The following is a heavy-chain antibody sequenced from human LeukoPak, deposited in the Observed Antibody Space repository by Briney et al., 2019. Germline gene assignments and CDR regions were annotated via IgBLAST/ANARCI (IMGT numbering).Heavy chain of an antibody. J-gene: IGHJ3*02. CDR1: GFTFSSYS. CDR2: ISSSSSTI. V-gene: IGHV3-48*04. D-gene: IGHD5-24*01. CDR3: ARYHNYPEDAFDI. Sequence: GGSLRLSCAASGFTFSSYSMNWVRQAPGKGLEWVSYISSSSSTIYYADSVKGRFTISRDNAKNSLYLQMNSLRAEDTAVYYCARYHNYPEDAFDIWGQGTMVTVSS.